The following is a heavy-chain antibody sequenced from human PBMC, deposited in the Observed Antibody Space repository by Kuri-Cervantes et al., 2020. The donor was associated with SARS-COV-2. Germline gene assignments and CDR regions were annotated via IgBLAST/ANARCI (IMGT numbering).Heavy chain of an antibody. D-gene: IGHD1-1*01. Sequence: GGSLRLSCAASGFTVSSNYMSCVRQAPGKGLEWVSVIYSGGSTYYADSVKGRFTISSDNSKNTLYLQMNSLRAEDTAVYYCARDLGTIQGRDYWGQGTLVTVSS. CDR3: ARDLGTIQGRDY. CDR2: IYSGGST. CDR1: GFTVSSNY. J-gene: IGHJ4*02. V-gene: IGHV3-53*05.